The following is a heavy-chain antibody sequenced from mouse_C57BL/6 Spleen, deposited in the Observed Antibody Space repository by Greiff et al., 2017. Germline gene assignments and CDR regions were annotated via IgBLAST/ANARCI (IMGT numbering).Heavy chain of an antibody. J-gene: IGHJ3*01. CDR3: ARKVDGNYPAWCAY. CDR2: IWSGGST. CDR1: GFSLTSYG. D-gene: IGHD2-1*01. Sequence: VKRVESGPGLVQPSQSLSITCTVSGFSLTSYGVHWVRQSPGKGLEWLGVIWSGGSTDYNAAFISRLSISKDNSKSQVFFKMNSLQADDTAIYYCARKVDGNYPAWCAYWGQGTLVTVSA. V-gene: IGHV2-2*01.